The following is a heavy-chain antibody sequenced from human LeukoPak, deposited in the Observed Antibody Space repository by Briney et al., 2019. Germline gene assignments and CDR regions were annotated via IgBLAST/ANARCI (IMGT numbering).Heavy chain of an antibody. Sequence: GGSLRLSCAASGFTFSDYYMSWIRQAPGKGLEWVSSISSSSSYIYYADSVKGRFTISRDNAKNSLYLQMNSLRAEDTAVYYCARDRGSSAMDVWGKGTTVTVSS. D-gene: IGHD6-13*01. V-gene: IGHV3-11*06. CDR1: GFTFSDYY. J-gene: IGHJ6*04. CDR3: ARDRGSSAMDV. CDR2: ISSSSSYI.